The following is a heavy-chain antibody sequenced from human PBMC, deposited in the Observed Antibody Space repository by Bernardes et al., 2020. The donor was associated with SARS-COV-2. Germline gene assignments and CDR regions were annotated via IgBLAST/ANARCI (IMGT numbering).Heavy chain of an antibody. J-gene: IGHJ6*02. CDR3: ARAQMATIIWGSWYYYYGMDV. CDR1: GYTFTSYD. CDR2: MNPNSGNT. V-gene: IGHV1-8*01. D-gene: IGHD3-16*01. Sequence: ASVKVSCKASGYTFTSYDINWVRQATGQGLEWMGWMNPNSGNTGYAQKFQGRVTMTRNTSISTAYMELSSLRSEDTAVYYCARAQMATIIWGSWYYYYGMDVWGQGTTVTVSS.